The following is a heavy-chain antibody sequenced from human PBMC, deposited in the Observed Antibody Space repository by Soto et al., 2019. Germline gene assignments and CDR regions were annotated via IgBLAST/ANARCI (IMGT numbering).Heavy chain of an antibody. CDR1: GGSISSYY. Sequence: SETLSLTCTVSGGSISSYYWSWIRQPPGKGLEWIGYIYYSGSTNYNPSLKSRVTISVDTSKNQFSLKLSSVTAADTAVYYCARGGGYSGSPWYFDYWGQGTLVTVSS. D-gene: IGHD1-26*01. CDR3: ARGGGYSGSPWYFDY. V-gene: IGHV4-59*01. J-gene: IGHJ4*02. CDR2: IYYSGST.